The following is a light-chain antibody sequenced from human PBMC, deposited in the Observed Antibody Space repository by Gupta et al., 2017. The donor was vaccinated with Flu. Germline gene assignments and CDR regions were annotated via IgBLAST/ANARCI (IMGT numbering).Light chain of an antibody. Sequence: DIQMAPSPSSLSASVGDRVTIACRASRSISIYLNWYQQKPGKAPKLLIYAASSLQSGVPSRCSGSGSGTDFTLTISSLQPEDFATYYCQQSVSTPWTFGQGTKVEIK. CDR1: RSISIY. J-gene: IGKJ1*01. CDR3: QQSVSTPWT. V-gene: IGKV1-39*01. CDR2: AAS.